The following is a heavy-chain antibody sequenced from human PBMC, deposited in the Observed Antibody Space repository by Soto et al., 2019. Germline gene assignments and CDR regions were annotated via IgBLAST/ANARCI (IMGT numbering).Heavy chain of an antibody. Sequence: QVQLVESGGGVVQPGRSLRLSCAASGFTFSHYGMHWVRQAPGKGLEWVAFVFYDGRNKYFADSVKGRFTISRDNSRNTMYLQMNSLRGEDTAVYYCARALDLTGDNPDAIYIWGQGTMVTVSS. CDR1: GFTFSHYG. CDR3: ARALDLTGDNPDAIYI. V-gene: IGHV3-33*01. CDR2: VFYDGRNK. D-gene: IGHD1-20*01. J-gene: IGHJ3*02.